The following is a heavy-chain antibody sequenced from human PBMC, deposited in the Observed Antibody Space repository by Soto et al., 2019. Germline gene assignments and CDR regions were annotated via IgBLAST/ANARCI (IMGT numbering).Heavy chain of an antibody. CDR1: GYSFTSLH. CDR3: ARGSPGPVDH. Sequence: QVQLVQSGAEVRRPGASVKVSCKASGYSFTSLHFNWVRQATGQGLEWIGWMNPHSGETGYAQRFQGRVTMTMDISLSTAYMELRSLTSHDTAVYFCARGSPGPVDHWGQGTLVSGSS. V-gene: IGHV1-8*01. J-gene: IGHJ4*02. CDR2: MNPHSGET. D-gene: IGHD3-10*01.